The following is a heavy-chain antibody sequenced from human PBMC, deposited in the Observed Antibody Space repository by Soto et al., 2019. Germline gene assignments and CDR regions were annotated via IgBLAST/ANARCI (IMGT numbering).Heavy chain of an antibody. D-gene: IGHD3-22*01. CDR1: GYTFTAYY. J-gene: IGHJ4*02. CDR3: ENEATYDHSG. Sequence: ASVKVSCKASGYTFTAYYMHWVRQAPGQGLEWVGWINPKNGDTRFAQNLLGRVTMTRDTSINTAYMELRGLRSDDTAVHYRENEATYDHSGWGQGTLVTVSS. V-gene: IGHV1-2*02. CDR2: INPKNGDT.